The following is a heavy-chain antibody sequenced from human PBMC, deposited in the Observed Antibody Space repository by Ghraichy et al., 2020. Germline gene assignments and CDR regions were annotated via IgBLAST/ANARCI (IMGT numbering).Heavy chain of an antibody. V-gene: IGHV4-39*01. J-gene: IGHJ4*02. CDR3: ARLTGTTIDY. D-gene: IGHD1-7*01. CDR2: IYYSGST. Sequence: SETLSLTCTVSGGSISSSSYYWGWIRQPPVKGLEWIGSIYYSGSTYYNPSLKSRVTISVDTSKNQFSLKLSSVTAADTAVYYCARLTGTTIDYWGQGTLVTVSS. CDR1: GGSISSSSYY.